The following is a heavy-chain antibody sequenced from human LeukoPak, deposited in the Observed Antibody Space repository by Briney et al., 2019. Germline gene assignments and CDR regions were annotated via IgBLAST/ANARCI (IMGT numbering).Heavy chain of an antibody. CDR2: IFSDGST. D-gene: IGHD4-23*01. Sequence: GGSLSSSCPASEFTVSSEYMSWVRRAQGKGLKWVPVIFSDGSTYYAETVKGRFTIFRDNSRNTLFLQMSSLRAEDMAVYYCARGASDYGGNSLAFDIWGQGTIVTVSS. J-gene: IGHJ3*02. CDR1: EFTVSSEY. CDR3: ARGASDYGGNSLAFDI. V-gene: IGHV3-66*01.